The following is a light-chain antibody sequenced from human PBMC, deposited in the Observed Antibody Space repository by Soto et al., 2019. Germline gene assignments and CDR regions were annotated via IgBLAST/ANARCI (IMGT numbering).Light chain of an antibody. Sequence: QSVLTQPASVSGSPGQSISISCTGTSSDVGAYNYVSWYQQYPGKGPKLIIYDVNNRPSGVSNRFSGSKPGNTASLTISGLQADDEADYFCSSYTTSTKRHVFGTGTKVTVL. CDR1: SSDVGAYNY. V-gene: IGLV2-14*03. CDR3: SSYTTSTKRHV. CDR2: DVN. J-gene: IGLJ1*01.